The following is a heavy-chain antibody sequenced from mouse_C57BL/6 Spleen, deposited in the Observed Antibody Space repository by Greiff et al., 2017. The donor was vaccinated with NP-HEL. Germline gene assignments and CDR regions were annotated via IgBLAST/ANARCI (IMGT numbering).Heavy chain of an antibody. CDR1: GFTFSDYY. J-gene: IGHJ1*03. D-gene: IGHD2-14*01. Sequence: EVKVVESEGGLVQPGSSMKLSCTASGFTFSDYYMAWVRPVPEKGLEWVANINYDGSSTYYLDSLKSRFIISRDNAKNILYLQMSSLKSEDTATYYCARGGVRLWYFDVWGTGTTVTVSS. CDR2: INYDGSST. V-gene: IGHV5-16*01. CDR3: ARGGVRLWYFDV.